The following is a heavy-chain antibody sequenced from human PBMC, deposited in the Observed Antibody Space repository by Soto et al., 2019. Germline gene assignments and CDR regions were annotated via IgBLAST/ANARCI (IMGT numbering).Heavy chain of an antibody. Sequence: DVQVLESGGDLVQPGGSLRLSRAASGFTFNSYAMSWVRQAPGKGLEWVSSVSAGGDMTYYSDSVKGRFTISRDNSNNALFLQMNSLRIEDTALYYCARGDRGGSGSPASYYYSGLDVWGQGTTVTVS. V-gene: IGHV3-23*01. CDR3: ARGDRGGSGSPASYYYSGLDV. CDR1: GFTFNSYA. J-gene: IGHJ6*02. D-gene: IGHD3-10*01. CDR2: VSAGGDMT.